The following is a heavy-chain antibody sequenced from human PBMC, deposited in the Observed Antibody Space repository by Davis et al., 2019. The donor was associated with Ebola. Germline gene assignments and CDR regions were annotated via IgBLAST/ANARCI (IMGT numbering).Heavy chain of an antibody. CDR2: INAGNGNT. CDR3: AKDGLDCSGGSCLLYYYYGMDV. V-gene: IGHV1-3*01. CDR1: GYTFTSYA. Sequence: AASVKVSCKASGYTFTSYAMHWVRQAPGQRLEWMGWINAGNGNTKYSQKFQGRVTITRDTSASTAYMELSSLRSENTAVYYCAKDGLDCSGGSCLLYYYYGMDVWGQGTTVTVSS. J-gene: IGHJ6*02. D-gene: IGHD2-15*01.